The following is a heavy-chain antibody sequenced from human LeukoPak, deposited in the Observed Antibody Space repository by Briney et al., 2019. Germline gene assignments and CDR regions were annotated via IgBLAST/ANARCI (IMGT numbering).Heavy chain of an antibody. D-gene: IGHD6-13*01. V-gene: IGHV4-39*07. CDR3: SGERAGTIIDY. Sequence: PSETLSLTCTVSGGSISSRTYYWGWIRQAPGKGLEWIGSIYYTGGTYDNPSLKSRVTISLDTSKNQFSLSLSSVTAADAAVYYCSGERAGTIIDYWGQGTLVTVSS. CDR2: IYYTGGT. CDR1: GGSISSRTYY. J-gene: IGHJ4*02.